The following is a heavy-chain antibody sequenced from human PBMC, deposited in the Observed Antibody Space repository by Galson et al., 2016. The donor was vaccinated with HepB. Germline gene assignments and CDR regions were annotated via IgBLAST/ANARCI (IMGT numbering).Heavy chain of an antibody. D-gene: IGHD2-2*01. CDR3: AKGYLSTSSRWFDP. Sequence: SLRLPCAASGFTFSAYTMTWVRQAPGKGLEWISTVSGAGTGTYYADSVRGRFTISRDNSKSILYLQMNSLTGEDTAIYYCAKGYLSTSSRWFDPWGQGTLVTVSS. J-gene: IGHJ5*02. CDR1: GFTFSAYT. CDR2: VSGAGTGT. V-gene: IGHV3-23*01.